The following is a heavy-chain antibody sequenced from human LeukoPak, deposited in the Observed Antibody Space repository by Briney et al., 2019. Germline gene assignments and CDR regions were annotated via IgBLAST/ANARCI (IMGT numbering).Heavy chain of an antibody. CDR1: GGSISSYY. Sequence: PSETLSLTCTVSGGSISSYYWSWIRQPPGKGLEWIGYIYYSGSTNYNPSLKSRVTISVDTSKNQFSLKLSSVTAADTAVYYCARDYYDSSGYYDGMEVWGQGTTVTVSS. J-gene: IGHJ6*02. V-gene: IGHV4-59*01. CDR3: ARDYYDSSGYYDGMEV. D-gene: IGHD3-22*01. CDR2: IYYSGST.